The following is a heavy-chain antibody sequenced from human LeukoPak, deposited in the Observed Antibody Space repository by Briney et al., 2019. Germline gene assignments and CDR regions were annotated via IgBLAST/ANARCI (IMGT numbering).Heavy chain of an antibody. CDR3: ATRGYSYATPFDY. Sequence: SETLSLTCAVYGGSFSGYYWSWIRQPPGKGLEWIGEINHSGSTNYNPSLKSRVTISVDTSKNQFSLTLSSVTAADTAVYYCATRGYSYATPFDYWGQGTLVTVSS. V-gene: IGHV4-34*01. CDR1: GGSFSGYY. D-gene: IGHD5-18*01. J-gene: IGHJ4*02. CDR2: INHSGST.